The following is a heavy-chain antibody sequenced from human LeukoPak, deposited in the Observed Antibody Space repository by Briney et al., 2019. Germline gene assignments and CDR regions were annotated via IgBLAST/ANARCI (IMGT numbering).Heavy chain of an antibody. CDR2: INPSGGST. D-gene: IGHD3-10*01. CDR3: ARDLRINMVRGVVLDY. CDR1: GYTFTSYY. Sequence: ASVKVSCKASGYTFTSYYMHWVRQAPGQGLEWMGIINPSGGSTSYAQKFQGRVTMAGETSTSTVYMELSRLRSADTAVYSCARDLRINMVRGVVLDYWGQGTLVTASS. V-gene: IGHV1-46*01. J-gene: IGHJ4*02.